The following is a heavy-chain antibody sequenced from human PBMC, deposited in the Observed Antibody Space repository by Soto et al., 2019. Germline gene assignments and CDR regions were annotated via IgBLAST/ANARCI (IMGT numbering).Heavy chain of an antibody. CDR1: GCSISSGDYY. Sequence: QVQLQESGPGLVKPSQTLSITCTVSGCSISSGDYYWSWIRQHPGKGLEWIGYIYYSGSTYYNPSLKSRGTISVDTSKNQFSLKLRSVTTADTAVYYCARWWSGSRQGFDPWGQGTLVTVSS. CDR3: ARWWSGSRQGFDP. D-gene: IGHD3-3*01. J-gene: IGHJ5*02. V-gene: IGHV4-31*03. CDR2: IYYSGST.